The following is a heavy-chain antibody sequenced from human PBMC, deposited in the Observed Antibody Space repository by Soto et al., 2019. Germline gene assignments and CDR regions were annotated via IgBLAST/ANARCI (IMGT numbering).Heavy chain of an antibody. Sequence: EVQLAESGGGLVQPGGSLRLSCAASGFTFSSYSMNWVRQAPGKGLEWVSYISSSSSTMYYADSVKGRFTISRDNAKNSLFLHMNSLRDEDTAVYYCARDSTDADSGSYSGDYWGQGTLVTVSS. CDR2: ISSSSSTM. J-gene: IGHJ4*02. D-gene: IGHD1-26*01. CDR1: GFTFSSYS. CDR3: ARDSTDADSGSYSGDY. V-gene: IGHV3-48*02.